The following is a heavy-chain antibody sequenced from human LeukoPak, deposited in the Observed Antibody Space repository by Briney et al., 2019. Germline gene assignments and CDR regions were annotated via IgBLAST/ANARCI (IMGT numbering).Heavy chain of an antibody. V-gene: IGHV1-46*01. CDR1: GSAFTSYY. Sequence: GASGQFSCKASGSAFTSYYMHGVRQAPGQGLEWMGIINPSGGSTSYAQKFQGRVTMTRDPSTSTVYMELSSLRSEDTAVYYCARGSSYGDHPYSFDYWGQGTLVTVSS. D-gene: IGHD4-17*01. J-gene: IGHJ4*02. CDR2: INPSGGST. CDR3: ARGSSYGDHPYSFDY.